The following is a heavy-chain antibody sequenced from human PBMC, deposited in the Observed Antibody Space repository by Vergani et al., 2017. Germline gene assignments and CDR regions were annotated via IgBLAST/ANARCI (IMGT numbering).Heavy chain of an antibody. CDR2: ISGSGGST. V-gene: IGHV3-23*01. CDR3: AKDTPDILTGLNWFDP. Sequence: EVQLLESGGGLVQPGGSLRLSCAASGFTFSSYAMSWVRPAPGKGLEWVSAISGSGGSTYYADSVKGRFTISRDNSKNTLYLQMNSLRAEDTAVYYCAKDTPDILTGLNWFDPWGQGTLVTVSS. J-gene: IGHJ5*02. D-gene: IGHD3-9*01. CDR1: GFTFSSYA.